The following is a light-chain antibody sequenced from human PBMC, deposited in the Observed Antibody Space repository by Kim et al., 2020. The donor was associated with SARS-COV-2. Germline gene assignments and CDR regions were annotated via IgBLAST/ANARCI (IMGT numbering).Light chain of an antibody. Sequence: EIVLTQSPGTLSLSSGERATLSCRASQSVSGTNVAWYQQKPGQAPRLLIHGASTRATGIPDRFTASGSGTDFTLTISRLETEDVAVYFCQQYGRPPPTFGQGTKLEI. V-gene: IGKV3-20*01. CDR1: QSVSGTN. CDR2: GAS. CDR3: QQYGRPPPT. J-gene: IGKJ2*01.